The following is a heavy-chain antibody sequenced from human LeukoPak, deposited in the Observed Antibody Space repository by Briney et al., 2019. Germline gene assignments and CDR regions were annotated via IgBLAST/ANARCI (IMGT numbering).Heavy chain of an antibody. CDR2: IYYSGST. J-gene: IGHJ3*02. Sequence: PSETLSLTCTGSGGSISSSSYYWGWIRQPPGKGLEWIGSIYYSGSTYYNPSLKSRVTISVDTSKNQFSLKLSSVTAADTAVYYCARDRDGVGATIAAAFDIWGQGTMVTVSS. CDR1: GGSISSSSYY. CDR3: ARDRDGVGATIAAAFDI. D-gene: IGHD1-26*01. V-gene: IGHV4-39*07.